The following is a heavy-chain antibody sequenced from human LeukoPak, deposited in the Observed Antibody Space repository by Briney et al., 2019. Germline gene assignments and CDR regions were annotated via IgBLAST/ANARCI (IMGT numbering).Heavy chain of an antibody. CDR1: GYTFTGYY. J-gene: IGHJ4*02. D-gene: IGHD2-2*01. V-gene: IGHV1-2*02. CDR2: INPNSGGT. Sequence: ASVKVSCKASGYTFTGYYMHWVRQAPGQGLEWMGWINPNSGGTNYAQKFQGRVTMTRDTSISTAYMELSRLRSDDTAVYYCARGDRPYCSSTSCYVDPHSDYWGQGTLVTVSS. CDR3: ARGDRPYCSSTSCYVDPHSDY.